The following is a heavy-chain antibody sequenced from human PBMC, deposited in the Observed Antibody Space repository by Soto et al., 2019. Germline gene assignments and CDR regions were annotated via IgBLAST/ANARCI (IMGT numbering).Heavy chain of an antibody. CDR3: ARDLEYSSSSGNLRSNFDY. Sequence: TLSLTCAIPGDSVSSNSAAWNWIRQSPSRGLEWLGRTYYRSKWYNDYAVSVKSRITINPDTSTNQFSLQLNSVTPEDTAVYYCARDLEYSSSSGNLRSNFDYWGQGTLVTVSS. CDR2: TYYRSKWYN. CDR1: GDSVSSNSAA. J-gene: IGHJ4*02. D-gene: IGHD6-6*01. V-gene: IGHV6-1*01.